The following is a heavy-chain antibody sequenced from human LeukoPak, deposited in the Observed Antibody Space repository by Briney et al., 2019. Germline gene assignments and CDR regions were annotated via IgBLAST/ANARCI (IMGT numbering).Heavy chain of an antibody. CDR1: GDSIRSAGYY. V-gene: IGHV4-61*08. CDR3: ARLKVVPAAHYLPVYYYGMDV. D-gene: IGHD2-2*01. CDR2: IYYSGST. J-gene: IGHJ6*02. Sequence: PSETLSLTCTVSGDSIRSAGYYWNWVRQHPGKGLEWIGYIYYSGSTNYNPSLKSRVTISVDTSKNQFSLKLSSVAAADTAVYYCARLKVVPAAHYLPVYYYGMDVWGQGTTVTVSS.